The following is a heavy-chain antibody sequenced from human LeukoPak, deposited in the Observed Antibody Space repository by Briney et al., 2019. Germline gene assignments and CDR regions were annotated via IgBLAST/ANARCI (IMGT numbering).Heavy chain of an antibody. Sequence: GASVKVSCKASGYXFTGYYIHWVRQAPGQGLEWMGWINPNSGGTNYAQKFQGRVTMTRDTSISTAYMELSRLRSDGTAVYYCARWGRRWLQSLYRKEGDFDYWGQGTLVTVSS. CDR3: ARWGRRWLQSLYRKEGDFDY. J-gene: IGHJ4*02. CDR1: GYXFTGYY. V-gene: IGHV1-2*02. D-gene: IGHD5-24*01. CDR2: INPNSGGT.